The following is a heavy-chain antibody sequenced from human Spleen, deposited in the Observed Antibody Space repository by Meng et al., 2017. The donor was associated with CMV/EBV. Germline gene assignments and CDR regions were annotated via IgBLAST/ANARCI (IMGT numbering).Heavy chain of an antibody. V-gene: IGHV3-7*01. D-gene: IGHD1-26*01. CDR2: IKQDGSEK. CDR1: GFTLNVHW. J-gene: IGHJ4*02. CDR3: ARAIVGATTPTLDY. Sequence: GESLKISCAASGFTLNVHWMTWVRQAPGKGLEWVANIKQDGSEKYYVDSVKGRFTISRDNAKNSLYLQMNSLRAEDTAVYYCARAIVGATTPTLDYWGQGTLVTVSS.